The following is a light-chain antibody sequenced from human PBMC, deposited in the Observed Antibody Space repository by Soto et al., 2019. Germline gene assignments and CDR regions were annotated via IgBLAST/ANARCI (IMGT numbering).Light chain of an antibody. CDR2: GAS. J-gene: IGKJ5*01. CDR1: QSVSRS. Sequence: EILMTQYPATLSVSPGERATLSCRASQSVSRSLAWYKQKPGQAPRLLIYGASTRATGIPARFSGSGSGTEFTLTISRLEPEDFAVYYCQQYGSSITFGQGTRLEIK. V-gene: IGKV3-15*01. CDR3: QQYGSSIT.